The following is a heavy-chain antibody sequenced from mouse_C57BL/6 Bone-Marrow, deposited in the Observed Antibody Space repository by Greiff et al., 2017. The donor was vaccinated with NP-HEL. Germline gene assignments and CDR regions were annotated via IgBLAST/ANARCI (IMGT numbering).Heavy chain of an antibody. CDR2: ISDGGSYT. CDR1: GFTFSSYA. V-gene: IGHV5-4*03. D-gene: IGHD1-1*01. J-gene: IGHJ1*03. Sequence: DVKLVESGGGLVKPGGSLKLSCAASGFTFSSYAMSWVRQTPEKRLEWVATISDGGSYTYYPDNVKGRFTISRDNAKNNLYLQMSHLKSEDTAMYYCARNYGSIWYFDVWGTGTTVTVSS. CDR3: ARNYGSIWYFDV.